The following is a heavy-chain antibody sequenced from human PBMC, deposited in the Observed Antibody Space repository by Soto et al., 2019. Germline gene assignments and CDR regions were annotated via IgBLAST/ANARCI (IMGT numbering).Heavy chain of an antibody. J-gene: IGHJ6*03. CDR2: ISSSSSTI. CDR3: ARGVQLWLHSLYYYMDV. Sequence: PGGSLRLSCAASGFTFSSYSMNWVRQAPGKGLEWVSYISSSSSTIYYADSVKGRFTISRDNAKNSLYLQMSSLRAEDTAVYYCARGVQLWLHSLYYYMDVWGKGTTVTVSS. CDR1: GFTFSSYS. D-gene: IGHD5-18*01. V-gene: IGHV3-48*01.